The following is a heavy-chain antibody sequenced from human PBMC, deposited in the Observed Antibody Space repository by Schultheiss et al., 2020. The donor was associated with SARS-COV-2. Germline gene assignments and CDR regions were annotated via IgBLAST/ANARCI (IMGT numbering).Heavy chain of an antibody. Sequence: SETLSLTCTVSGDSVSSRSYYWSWIRQPPGKGLEWIGYIYNSATTDYNPSLKSRVTMSTDTSKNQFSLKLTSVTAADTALYYCARNVYSYGPLNWFDPWGQGTLVTVSS. J-gene: IGHJ5*02. CDR2: IYNSATT. V-gene: IGHV4-61*01. CDR1: GDSVSSRSYY. D-gene: IGHD5-18*01. CDR3: ARNVYSYGPLNWFDP.